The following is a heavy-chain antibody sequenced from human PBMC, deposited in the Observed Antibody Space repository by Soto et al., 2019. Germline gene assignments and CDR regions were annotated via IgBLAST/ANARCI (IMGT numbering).Heavy chain of an antibody. J-gene: IGHJ6*02. CDR3: ARDGPLYYVMDV. V-gene: IGHV4-30-4*01. CDR2: IDYSGST. Sequence: SETLSLTCTVSGDSITNSDYYWNWIRQSPGKGLEWIGSIDYSGSTYYNPSLKSRIIISADTSKNLFSLKLKSVTAADTALYFCARDGPLYYVMDVWGQGTTVTVSS. CDR1: GDSITNSDYY.